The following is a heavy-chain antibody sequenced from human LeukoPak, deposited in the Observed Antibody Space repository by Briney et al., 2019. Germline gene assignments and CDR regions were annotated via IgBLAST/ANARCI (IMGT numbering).Heavy chain of an antibody. D-gene: IGHD6-6*01. CDR1: GFTFNNNG. CDR3: VKSISSSGNWFDS. Sequence: QPGGSLRLSCAASGFTFNNNGMHWVRQAPGKGLEWVAVVSYDGNKKYYADSVKGRFTISRDNSKNTLYVQMNSLRVEDTAVYYCVKSISSSGNWFDSWGQGTLVTVSS. CDR2: VSYDGNKK. V-gene: IGHV3-30*18. J-gene: IGHJ5*01.